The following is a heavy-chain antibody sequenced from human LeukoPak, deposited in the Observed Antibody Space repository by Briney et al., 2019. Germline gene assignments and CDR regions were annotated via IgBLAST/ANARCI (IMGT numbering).Heavy chain of an antibody. V-gene: IGHV4-4*07. D-gene: IGHD4-17*01. CDR2: IYTSGST. CDR1: GGSISSYY. CDR3: ARDLSYGDYPTYYFDY. Sequence: SETLSLTCTVSGGSISSYYWSWIRQPAGKGLEWIGRIYTSGSTNYNPSLKSRVTISVDTSKNQFSLKLSSVTAADTAVYYCARDLSYGDYPTYYFDYWGQGTLVTVSS. J-gene: IGHJ4*02.